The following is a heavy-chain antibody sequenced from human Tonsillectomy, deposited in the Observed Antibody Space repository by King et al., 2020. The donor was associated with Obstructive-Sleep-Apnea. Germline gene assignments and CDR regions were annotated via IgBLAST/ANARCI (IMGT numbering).Heavy chain of an antibody. V-gene: IGHV3-21*01. CDR2: ISGSSSYI. Sequence: QLVQSGGGLVKPGGSLRLSCAASGFTFSSYSMNWVRQAPGKGLEWVSSISGSSSYIYYADSVKGRFTISRDNAKNSLYLQMNSLRAEDTAVYYCARDPPYDYVWGSYRFDYWGQGTLVTVSS. J-gene: IGHJ4*02. D-gene: IGHD3-16*02. CDR1: GFTFSSYS. CDR3: ARDPPYDYVWGSYRFDY.